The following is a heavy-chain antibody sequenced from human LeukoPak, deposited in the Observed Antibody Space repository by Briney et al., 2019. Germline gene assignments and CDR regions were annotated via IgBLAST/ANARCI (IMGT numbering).Heavy chain of an antibody. D-gene: IGHD2-8*02. J-gene: IGHJ5*02. V-gene: IGHV3-74*01. CDR1: GFTFSSYW. Sequence: PGGSLRLSCAASGFTFSSYWMHWLRQAPGKGLVWVSRINSDGSRTNYADSVKGRFTISRDNAKNTLYLQMSSLRAEDTAVYYCARVLTGSWDWFDPWGQGTLVTVSS. CDR3: ARVLTGSWDWFDP. CDR2: INSDGSRT.